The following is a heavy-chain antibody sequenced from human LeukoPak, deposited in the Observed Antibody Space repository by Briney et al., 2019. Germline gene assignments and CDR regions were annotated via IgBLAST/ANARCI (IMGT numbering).Heavy chain of an antibody. CDR2: ISSSSSTI. CDR3: ARDYGVYFDY. CDR1: GFTFSSYS. J-gene: IGHJ4*02. D-gene: IGHD4-17*01. Sequence: GGSLRLSCAASGFTFSSYSMNWVRQAPGKGLEWVSYISSSSSTIYNADSVKGRFTISRDNAKNSLYLQMNSLRAEDTAVYYCARDYGVYFDYWGQGTLVTVSS. V-gene: IGHV3-48*04.